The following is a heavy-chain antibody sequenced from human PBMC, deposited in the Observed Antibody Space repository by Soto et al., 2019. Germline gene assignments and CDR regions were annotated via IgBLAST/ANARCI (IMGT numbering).Heavy chain of an antibody. Sequence: SETLSLTCAVSGGSISSSNWWSWVRQPPGKGLEWIGEIYHSGSTNYNPSLKSRVTISVDKSKNQFSLKLSSVTAADAAVYYCAREWRVVVAATGMDVWGQGTTVTVSS. V-gene: IGHV4-4*02. D-gene: IGHD2-15*01. CDR2: IYHSGST. CDR3: AREWRVVVAATGMDV. J-gene: IGHJ6*02. CDR1: GGSISSSNW.